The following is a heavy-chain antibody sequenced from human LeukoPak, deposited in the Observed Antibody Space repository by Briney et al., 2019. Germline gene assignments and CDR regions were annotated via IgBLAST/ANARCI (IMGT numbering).Heavy chain of an antibody. J-gene: IGHJ4*02. CDR3: ARGSSGDYKNFDY. CDR1: GFTFSSYS. D-gene: IGHD4-17*01. V-gene: IGHV3-21*01. Sequence: PGGSLRLSCAASGFTFSSYSMNWVRQAPGKGLEWVSSISSSSSYIYYADSVKGRFTISGDNAKNSLYLQMNSLRAEDTAVYYRARGSSGDYKNFDYWGQGTLVTVSS. CDR2: ISSSSSYI.